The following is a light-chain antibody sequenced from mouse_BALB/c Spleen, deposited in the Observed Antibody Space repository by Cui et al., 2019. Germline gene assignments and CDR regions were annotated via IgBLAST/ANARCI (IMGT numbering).Light chain of an antibody. CDR3: QQGSSDPPIT. J-gene: IGKJ5*01. Sequence: VLPPSPALLSDSPGAKVTMPCRARSSVSYMYWYQQKPGSSPRLLIYDTSNLASGVPVRFSGSGSGTSYSLTISRMEAEDAATYYCQQGSSDPPITFGAGTKLELK. CDR1: SSVSY. V-gene: IGKV4-55*01. CDR2: DTS.